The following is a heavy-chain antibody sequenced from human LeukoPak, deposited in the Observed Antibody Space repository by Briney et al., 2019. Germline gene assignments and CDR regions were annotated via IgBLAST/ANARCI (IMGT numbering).Heavy chain of an antibody. J-gene: IGHJ4*02. CDR1: GFTFSNYA. Sequence: GGSLRLSCAASGFTFSNYAMSWIRQAPGKGLEWVSYISSSGSTIYYADSVKGRFTISRDNAKNSLYLQMNSLRAEDTAVYYCARDSYSSMPDYWGQGTLVTVSS. CDR3: ARDSYSSMPDY. CDR2: ISSSGSTI. V-gene: IGHV3-11*04. D-gene: IGHD5-18*01.